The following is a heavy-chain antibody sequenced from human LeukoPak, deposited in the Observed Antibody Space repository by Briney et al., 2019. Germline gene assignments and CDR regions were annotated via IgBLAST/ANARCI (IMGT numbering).Heavy chain of an antibody. J-gene: IGHJ5*02. CDR2: INPNSGGT. D-gene: IGHD3-10*01. CDR3: ARKRITMDWFDP. Sequence: ASVKVSCKASGYTFTGYYMHWVRQAPGQGLEWMGWINPNSGGTNYAQKFQGRVTMTRGTSISTAYMELSRLRSDDTAVYYCARKRITMDWFDPWGQGTLVTVSS. V-gene: IGHV1-2*02. CDR1: GYTFTGYY.